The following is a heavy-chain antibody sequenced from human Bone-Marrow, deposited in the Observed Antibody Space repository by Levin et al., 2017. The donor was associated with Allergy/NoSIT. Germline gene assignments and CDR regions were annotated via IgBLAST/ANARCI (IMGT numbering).Heavy chain of an antibody. Sequence: GGSLRLSCAASGFTFSTYWMHWVRQGPGKGLVWVSRINPDGSGTTYADSVKARFTISRDNAKNTLYVQMNSLRVEDTAVYYCARGFWGAFDIWGQGTTVTVSS. CDR2: INPDGSGT. CDR1: GFTFSTYW. CDR3: ARGFWGAFDI. V-gene: IGHV3-74*01. D-gene: IGHD3-16*01. J-gene: IGHJ3*02.